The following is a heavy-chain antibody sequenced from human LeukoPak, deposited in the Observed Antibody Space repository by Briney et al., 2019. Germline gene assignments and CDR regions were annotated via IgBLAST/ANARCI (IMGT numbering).Heavy chain of an antibody. CDR3: ARRMIGSGCDYPGYFDY. Sequence: SETLSLTCTVSGGSISSSSYYWGWIRQPPGKGLEWIGSIYYSGSTYYNPSLKSRVTISVDTSKNQFSLKLSSVTAADTAVYYCARRMIGSGCDYPGYFDYWGQGTLVTVSS. D-gene: IGHD5-12*01. J-gene: IGHJ4*02. CDR1: GGSISSSSYY. CDR2: IYYSGST. V-gene: IGHV4-39*01.